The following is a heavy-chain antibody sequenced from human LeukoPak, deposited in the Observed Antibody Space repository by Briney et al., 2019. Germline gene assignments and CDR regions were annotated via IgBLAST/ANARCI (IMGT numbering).Heavy chain of an antibody. D-gene: IGHD1-26*01. CDR2: FSYNGIET. J-gene: IGHJ4*02. CDR1: GFSFSSCG. V-gene: IGHV3-30*18. Sequence: GRSLTLSCAASGFSFSSCGMHWVRQAPGKGLEWLAVFSYNGIETHYADSVRGRFTISRDNRKNTLHLQMDSLRAEDTAVYYCVKEQSYGYYRVADYWGQGTLVTVSS. CDR3: VKEQSYGYYRVADY.